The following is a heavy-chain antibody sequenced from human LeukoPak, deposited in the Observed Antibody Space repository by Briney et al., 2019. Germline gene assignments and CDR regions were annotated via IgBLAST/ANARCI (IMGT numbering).Heavy chain of an antibody. Sequence: ASVKVSCTASGYTFTSYYMHWVRQAPGQGLEWMGIINPSGGSTSYAQKFQGRVTMTRDMSTSTVYMELSSLRSEDTAVYYCARDRDNYGSGSYVWFDPWGQGTLVTVSS. CDR1: GYTFTSYY. J-gene: IGHJ5*02. V-gene: IGHV1-46*01. D-gene: IGHD3-10*01. CDR3: ARDRDNYGSGSYVWFDP. CDR2: INPSGGST.